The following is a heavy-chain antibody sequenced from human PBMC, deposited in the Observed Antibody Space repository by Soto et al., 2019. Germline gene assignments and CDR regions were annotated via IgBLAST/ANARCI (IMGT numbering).Heavy chain of an antibody. CDR2: IYYSGST. D-gene: IGHD4-17*01. Sequence: QVQLQESGPGLVKPSETLSLTCTVSGGSISNYYWSWVRQPPGKGLECIGYIYYSGSTNYNPSLKSRITISVDTSKNQFSLKLSSVTAADTAVYYCARNYGDYFDYWGQGTLVTVSS. CDR3: ARNYGDYFDY. CDR1: GGSISNYY. V-gene: IGHV4-59*08. J-gene: IGHJ4*02.